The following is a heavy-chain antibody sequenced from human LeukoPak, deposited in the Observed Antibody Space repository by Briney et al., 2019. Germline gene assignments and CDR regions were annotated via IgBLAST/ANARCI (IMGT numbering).Heavy chain of an antibody. CDR3: AKSVGAPSFFYDSSGSDY. Sequence: PGGSLRLSCAASGFTFSSYAMSWVRQAPGKGLEWVSAISGSGGSTYYADSVKGRFTISRDNSKNTLYLQMNSLRAEDTAVYYCAKSVGAPSFFYDSSGSDYWGQGTLVTVSS. D-gene: IGHD3-22*01. CDR1: GFTFSSYA. J-gene: IGHJ4*02. V-gene: IGHV3-23*01. CDR2: ISGSGGST.